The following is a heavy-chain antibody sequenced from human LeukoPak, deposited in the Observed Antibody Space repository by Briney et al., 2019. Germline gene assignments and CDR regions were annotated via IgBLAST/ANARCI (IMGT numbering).Heavy chain of an antibody. CDR3: TTDVGGSYLTPIGDY. D-gene: IGHD1-26*01. V-gene: IGHV3-15*01. CDR1: GFTFSNAW. Sequence: GGSLRLSCAASGFTFSNAWMSWVRQAPGKGLEWVGRIKSKTDGGTTDYAAPVKGRFTISRDDSKNTLYLQMNSLKTEDTAVYYCTTDVGGSYLTPIGDYWGQGTLVTVSS. J-gene: IGHJ4*02. CDR2: IKSKTDGGTT.